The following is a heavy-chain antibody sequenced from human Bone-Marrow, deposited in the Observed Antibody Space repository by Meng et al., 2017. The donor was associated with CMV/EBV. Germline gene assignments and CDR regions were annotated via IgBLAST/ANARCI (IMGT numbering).Heavy chain of an antibody. J-gene: IGHJ4*02. CDR1: GGSISSSSYY. D-gene: IGHD3-10*01. Sequence: GGSLRLSCTVSGGSISSSSYYWGWIRRPPGKGLEWVASINQGAIETHYMDSVKGRFTISRDNAKNSLYLQMNSLRAEDTAVYYCARGPRGQPTPGDYWGQGTLVTVPQ. CDR2: INQGAIET. V-gene: IGHV3-7*01. CDR3: ARGPRGQPTPGDY.